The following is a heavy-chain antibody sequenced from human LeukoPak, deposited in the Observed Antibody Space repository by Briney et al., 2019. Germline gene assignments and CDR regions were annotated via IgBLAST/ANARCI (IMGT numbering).Heavy chain of an antibody. Sequence: ASVKVSCKASGGTFSSYAISWVRQAPGQGLEWMGGIIPIFGTANYAQKFQGRVTITADESTSTAYMELSSLRSEDTAVYYCARDVVYYASVSTNCFDHWGQRTLVTVSS. D-gene: IGHD3-10*01. V-gene: IGHV1-69*01. CDR3: ARDVVYYASVSTNCFDH. CDR1: GGTFSSYA. CDR2: IIPIFGTA. J-gene: IGHJ5*02.